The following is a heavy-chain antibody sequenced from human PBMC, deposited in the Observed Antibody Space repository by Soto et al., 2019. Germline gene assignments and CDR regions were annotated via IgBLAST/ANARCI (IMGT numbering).Heavy chain of an antibody. D-gene: IGHD1-1*01. J-gene: IGHJ6*02. CDR1: GGTFRNSA. V-gene: IGHV1-69*12. CDR2: IMPIFRTP. Sequence: QVQLEQSGAEVKKPGSSVKVSCKASGGTFRNSAISWVRQAPGQGLEWMGGIMPIFRTPDYAQKFQGRVTITADESTSTAYMELSGRRSDDPAVYYCARDNDRPQLGGNYYYILDVWGQGTTVTVSS. CDR3: ARDNDRPQLGGNYYYILDV.